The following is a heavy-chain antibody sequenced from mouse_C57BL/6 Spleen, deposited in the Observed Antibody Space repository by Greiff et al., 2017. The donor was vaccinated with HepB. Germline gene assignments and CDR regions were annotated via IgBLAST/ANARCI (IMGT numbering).Heavy chain of an antibody. CDR2: IDPEDGET. CDR1: GFNIKDYY. V-gene: IGHV14-2*01. J-gene: IGHJ3*01. CDR3: ARKAWFAY. Sequence: EVQLQQSGAELVKPGASVKLSCTASGFNIKDYYMHWVKQRTEQGLEWIGRIDPEDGETKYAPNFQGKATITADTSSNTAYLQLSSLTSEDTAVYYWARKAWFAYWGQGTLVTVSA.